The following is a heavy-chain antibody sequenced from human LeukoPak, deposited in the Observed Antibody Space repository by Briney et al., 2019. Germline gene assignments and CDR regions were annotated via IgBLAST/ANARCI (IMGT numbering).Heavy chain of an antibody. Sequence: GGSLRLSCAASGFTFRNFGMHWVRQAPGKGLEWVADIWYDGNNKYYADSVKGRFTISRDNSKNTLYLQMKSLRAEDTAVYYCARDYHGLDYWGQGTLVTVSS. D-gene: IGHD2-2*01. V-gene: IGHV3-33*01. CDR3: ARDYHGLDY. CDR1: GFTFRNFG. J-gene: IGHJ4*02. CDR2: IWYDGNNK.